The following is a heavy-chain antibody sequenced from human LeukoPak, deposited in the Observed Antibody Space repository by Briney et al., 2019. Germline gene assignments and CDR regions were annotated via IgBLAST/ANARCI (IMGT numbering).Heavy chain of an antibody. D-gene: IGHD6-13*01. J-gene: IGHJ4*02. V-gene: IGHV3-64*02. CDR2: ISTDGHST. Sequence: PGGSLRLSCSASGFTFTSYALLWVRQAPGKGLEYVSSISTDGHSTYYADSVKGRFIISRDNSENTQYLQLGSLRADDMAVYYCARVAPSGNIDYWGQGTLVTVSS. CDR1: GFTFTSYA. CDR3: ARVAPSGNIDY.